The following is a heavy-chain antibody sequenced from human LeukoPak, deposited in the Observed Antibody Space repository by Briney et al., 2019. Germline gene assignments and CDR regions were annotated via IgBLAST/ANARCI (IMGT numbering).Heavy chain of an antibody. CDR2: IIPILGIA. CDR3: ARGSSSSHVDY. Sequence: GASVKVSCKASGGTFSSYAISWVRQAPGQGLEWMGRIIPILGIANYAQRFQGRVTITADKSTSTAYMELSSLRSEGTAVYYCARGSSSSHVDYWGQGTLVTVSS. D-gene: IGHD6-13*01. J-gene: IGHJ4*02. CDR1: GGTFSSYA. V-gene: IGHV1-69*04.